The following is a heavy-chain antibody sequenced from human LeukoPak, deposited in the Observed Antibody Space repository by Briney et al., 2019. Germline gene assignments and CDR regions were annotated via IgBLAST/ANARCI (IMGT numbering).Heavy chain of an antibody. CDR3: AREYYYDSSGYLG. CDR1: GFTFSSYS. Sequence: GGSLRLSWAASGFTFSSYSMKWVRQAPGKGLEWVSSISSISCYIYYAASVKARFTISRHNPKNSLYLQINSLRAEDTAVYYCAREYYYDSSGYLGWGQGTLVTVSS. V-gene: IGHV3-21*01. CDR2: ISSISCYI. D-gene: IGHD3-22*01. J-gene: IGHJ4*02.